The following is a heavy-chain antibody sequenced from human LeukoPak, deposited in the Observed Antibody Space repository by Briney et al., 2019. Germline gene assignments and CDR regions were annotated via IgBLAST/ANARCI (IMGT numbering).Heavy chain of an antibody. CDR3: ARESGGYGDYHH. Sequence: SETLSLTCTVSGGPISSGGYYWSWVPQHPAEGLVWIWCNYYSGSTYYSPSLKSRVTISVDTSKNQFSLELSSVTAADTAVYYCARESGGYGDYHHWGQGTLVAVSS. CDR2: NYYSGST. CDR1: GGPISSGGYY. J-gene: IGHJ5*02. V-gene: IGHV4-31*03. D-gene: IGHD4-17*01.